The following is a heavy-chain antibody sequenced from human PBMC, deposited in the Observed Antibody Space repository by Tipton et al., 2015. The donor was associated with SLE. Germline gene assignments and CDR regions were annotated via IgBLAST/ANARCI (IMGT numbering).Heavy chain of an antibody. CDR1: GGSITSSSYY. J-gene: IGHJ6*02. D-gene: IGHD6-19*01. Sequence: TLSLTCTVSGGSITSSSYYWGWIRQPPGKGLEWIGNIYYGGNSYYNPSLRSRVTISVDTSKNQFSLRLTSVTAPDTAVYYCASRAVASPRYYYYYYYGMDVWGQGTTVTVSS. V-gene: IGHV4-39*01. CDR3: ASRAVASPRYYYYYYYGMDV. CDR2: IYYGGNS.